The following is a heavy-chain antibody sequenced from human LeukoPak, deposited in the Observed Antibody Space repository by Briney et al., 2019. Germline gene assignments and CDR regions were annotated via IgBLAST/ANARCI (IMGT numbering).Heavy chain of an antibody. CDR1: GYTFTGYY. D-gene: IGHD1-26*01. Sequence: ASVKVSCTASGYTFTGYYMHWVRQAPGQGLEWMGRINPNSGGTNYAQKFQGRVTMTRDTSIRTAYMELSRLRSDDTAVYYCARPSSGSGSKPALDYWGQGTLVTVSS. J-gene: IGHJ4*02. CDR3: ARPSSGSGSKPALDY. V-gene: IGHV1-2*06. CDR2: INPNSGGT.